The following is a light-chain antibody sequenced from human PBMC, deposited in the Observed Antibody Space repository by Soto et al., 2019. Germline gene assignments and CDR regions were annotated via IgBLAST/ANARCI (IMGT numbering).Light chain of an antibody. CDR1: QSVSSN. CDR2: GVS. J-gene: IGKJ4*01. CDR3: QQYNNWPPLT. Sequence: ERIMTQSPATLSVSPGESATLSCRASQSVSSNLAWYQQKPSQAPRLLIYGVSTRATGIPARFSGSGSETKFTLTISSLQSEDFAVYYCQQYNNWPPLTFGGGTKVEIK. V-gene: IGKV3-15*01.